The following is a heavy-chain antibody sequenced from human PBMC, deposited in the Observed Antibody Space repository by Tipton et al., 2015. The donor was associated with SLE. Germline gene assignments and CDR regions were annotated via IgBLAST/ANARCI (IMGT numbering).Heavy chain of an antibody. CDR2: IYYTGST. CDR3: ARGGQLVPNWFDP. V-gene: IGHV4-39*07. J-gene: IGHJ5*02. D-gene: IGHD6-13*01. Sequence: TLSLTCSVSGDSISDSTYYWGWIRQPPGKGLEWIGNIYYTGSTSYNPSLKSRVTISVDTSKNQFSLKLSSVTAADTAVYYCARGGQLVPNWFDPWGQGTLVTVSS. CDR1: GDSISDSTYY.